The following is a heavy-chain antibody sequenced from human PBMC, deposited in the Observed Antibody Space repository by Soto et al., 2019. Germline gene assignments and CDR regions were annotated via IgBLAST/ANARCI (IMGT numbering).Heavy chain of an antibody. V-gene: IGHV3-30*18. D-gene: IGHD4-17*01. Sequence: QVQLVESGGGVVQPGRSLRLSCAASGFTFSSYGMHWVRQAPGKGLEWEAVISYDGSNKYYADSVKGRFTISRDNSKNTLYLQMNSLRAEDTAVYYCAKDVTTDAFDIWGQGTMVTVSS. CDR1: GFTFSSYG. CDR3: AKDVTTDAFDI. CDR2: ISYDGSNK. J-gene: IGHJ3*02.